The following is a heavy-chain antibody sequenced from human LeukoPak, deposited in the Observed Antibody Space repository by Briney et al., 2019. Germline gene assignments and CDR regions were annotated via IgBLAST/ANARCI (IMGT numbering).Heavy chain of an antibody. Sequence: SQTLSLTCTVSGGSISSGSYYWSWIRQPAGKGLEWIGRIYTSGSTNYNPSLKSRVTISVDTSKNQFSLKLSSVTAADTAVYYCARVRSMIRRESYYYYYYMDVWGKGTTVTISS. D-gene: IGHD3-22*01. CDR2: IYTSGST. V-gene: IGHV4-61*02. CDR1: GGSISSGSYY. J-gene: IGHJ6*03. CDR3: ARVRSMIRRESYYYYYYMDV.